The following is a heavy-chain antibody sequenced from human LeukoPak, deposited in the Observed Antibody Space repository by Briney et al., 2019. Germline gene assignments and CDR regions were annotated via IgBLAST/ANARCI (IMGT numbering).Heavy chain of an antibody. V-gene: IGHV1-2*02. CDR1: GYTFTGYY. CDR3: ARAGAYYDISTGYLDPYYFDY. CDR2: INPNSGGT. D-gene: IGHD3-9*01. Sequence: ASVKVSCKASGYTFTGYYMHWVRQAPGQGLEWMGWINPNSGGTNYAQKFQGRVTMTRDTSISTAYMELSRLRSDDTAVYYCARAGAYYDISTGYLDPYYFDYWGQGTLVTVSS. J-gene: IGHJ4*02.